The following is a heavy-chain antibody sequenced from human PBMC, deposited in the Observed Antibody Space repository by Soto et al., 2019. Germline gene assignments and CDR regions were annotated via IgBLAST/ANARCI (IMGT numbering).Heavy chain of an antibody. V-gene: IGHV4-34*01. CDR3: ARGRSSGQMRYYYYYGMDV. Sequence: SETLSLTCAVYGGSFSGYYWSWIRQPPGKGLEWIGEINHSGSTNYNPSLKSRVTISVDTSKNQFSLKLSSVTAADTAVYYCARGRSSGQMRYYYYYGMDVWGQGTTVTVSS. CDR2: INHSGST. J-gene: IGHJ6*02. CDR1: GGSFSGYY. D-gene: IGHD6-19*01.